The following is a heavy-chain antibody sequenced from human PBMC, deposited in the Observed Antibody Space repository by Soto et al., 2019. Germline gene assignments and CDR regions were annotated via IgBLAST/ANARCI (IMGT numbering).Heavy chain of an antibody. D-gene: IGHD2-15*01. CDR2: TGSGTGPG. J-gene: IGHJ4*01. Sequence: QVQLVQSGTEVKKPGSSVKVSCKASGGSLSTNPISWVRHAPGQGLEWMGGTGSGTGPGNHAQKLQGRLTVNAAKSTSTVYMELTNLSSEDTAVYYFARRDSGGFYRFFDSWGHGTLVTVSS. CDR3: ARRDSGGFYRFFDS. V-gene: IGHV1-69*06. CDR1: GGSLSTNP.